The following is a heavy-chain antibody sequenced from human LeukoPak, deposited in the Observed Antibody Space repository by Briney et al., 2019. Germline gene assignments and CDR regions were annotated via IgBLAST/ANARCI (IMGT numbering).Heavy chain of an antibody. D-gene: IGHD4-11*01. CDR3: ARHDYSNYVWFDP. Sequence: SETLSLTCTVSGASISTSSYYWGWIRQPPGKGLEWIGTIYYSGSTYYNPSLRSRVTISVDTSKNQFSLKLSSVTAADTAVYYCARHDYSNYVWFDPWGQGTLVTVSS. CDR2: IYYSGST. J-gene: IGHJ5*02. V-gene: IGHV4-39*01. CDR1: GASISTSSYY.